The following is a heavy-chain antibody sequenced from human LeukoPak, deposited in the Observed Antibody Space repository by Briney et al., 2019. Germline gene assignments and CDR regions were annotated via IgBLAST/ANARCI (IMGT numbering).Heavy chain of an antibody. CDR3: ARSGYSYGYYFDW. Sequence: SQTLSLTCSVSGGSLSSSGYYWSWIRQHPGKGLEWIGYIYYSGSTYYNPSLKSRVTISVDTPKNQFSLKLSSVTAADTAVYYCARSGYSYGYYFDWWGQGTPVTVSS. D-gene: IGHD5-18*01. V-gene: IGHV4-31*03. CDR2: IYYSGST. CDR1: GGSLSSSGYY. J-gene: IGHJ4*02.